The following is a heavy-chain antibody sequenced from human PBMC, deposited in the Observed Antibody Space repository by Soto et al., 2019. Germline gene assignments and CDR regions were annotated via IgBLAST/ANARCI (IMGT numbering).Heavy chain of an antibody. J-gene: IGHJ5*02. CDR1: GYTFTSYD. CDR2: MNPNSGNT. CDR3: ARGGSSEWGFDP. Sequence: QVQLVQSGAEVKKPGASVKVSCKASGYTFTSYDINWVRQATGQGLEWMGWMNPNSGNTGYAQKFQGRVHMTRNNSISTGYMELSSLRTEDPAVYYCARGGSSEWGFDPWGQGTLGTVSS. D-gene: IGHD6-19*01. V-gene: IGHV1-8*01.